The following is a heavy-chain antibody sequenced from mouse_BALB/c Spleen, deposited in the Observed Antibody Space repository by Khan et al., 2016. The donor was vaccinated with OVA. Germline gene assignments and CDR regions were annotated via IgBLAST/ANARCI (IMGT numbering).Heavy chain of an antibody. D-gene: IGHD3-3*01. J-gene: IGHJ4*01. CDR1: GYTFPEYT. V-gene: IGHV1-18*01. CDR3: ARAAGRS. CDR2: INPKNGGT. Sequence: VQLKQSGPELVKPGASVKISCKTSGYTFPEYTVHWVKQSLGKSPDWIGVINPKNGGTAYNQKFKGKATLTVDKSSSTAYMEFRSLTSEDSAVYYCARAAGRSWGQGTSVTVAS.